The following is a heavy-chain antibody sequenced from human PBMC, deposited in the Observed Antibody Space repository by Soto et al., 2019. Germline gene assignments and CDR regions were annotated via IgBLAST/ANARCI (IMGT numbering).Heavy chain of an antibody. Sequence: QVQLVESGGGVVQPGRSLRLSCAASGFTFSYYAMHWVRQAPGKGLEWVAVMAYDGTNTYYAESGSGRFTISRDNSKNTLYLQMSSLMTDDTAVYYCSIYVESGGRHRQDPFDYWGQGTLVTVSS. V-gene: IGHV3-30-3*01. J-gene: IGHJ4*02. D-gene: IGHD3-3*01. CDR2: MAYDGTNT. CDR3: SIYVESGGRHRQDPFDY. CDR1: GFTFSYYA.